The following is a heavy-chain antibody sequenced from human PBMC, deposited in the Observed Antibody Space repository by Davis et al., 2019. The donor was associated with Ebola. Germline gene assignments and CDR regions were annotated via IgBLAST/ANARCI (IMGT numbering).Heavy chain of an antibody. V-gene: IGHV3-11*03. Sequence: GESLKISCAASGFTFSDYYMSWIRQAPGKGLEWVSYISSSSSYTNYADSVKGRFTISRDNAKNSLYLQMNSLRAEDTAVYYCRGSGYSGRDYWGQGTLVTVSS. CDR3: RGSGYSGRDY. CDR2: ISSSSSYT. D-gene: IGHD3-22*01. J-gene: IGHJ4*02. CDR1: GFTFSDYY.